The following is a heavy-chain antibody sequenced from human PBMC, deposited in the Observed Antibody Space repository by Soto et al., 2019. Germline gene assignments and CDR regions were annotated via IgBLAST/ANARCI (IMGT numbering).Heavy chain of an antibody. CDR1: GYDFRIYS. J-gene: IGHJ6*02. Sequence: PGGSLRLSCRASGYDFRIYSMNWVRQAPGQGLEWIAYVSLDSDTIQYADSVKGRFTISRDDAENSLYLQMDSLRDEDTATYYCARLYYDYVWGQGTTVTV. D-gene: IGHD3-3*01. CDR3: ARLYYDYV. V-gene: IGHV3-48*02. CDR2: VSLDSDTI.